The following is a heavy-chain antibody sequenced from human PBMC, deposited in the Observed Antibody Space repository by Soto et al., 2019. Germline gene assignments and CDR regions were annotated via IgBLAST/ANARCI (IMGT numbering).Heavy chain of an antibody. CDR2: IYNSGST. V-gene: IGHV4-38-2*01. J-gene: IGHJ6*02. D-gene: IGHD3-3*01. CDR3: AIVIGPKYNAFWSGPSGYSYYSLDF. Sequence: SETLSVSCAVSGYSISSCYYWGWIRQPPGKGRGWIGSIYNSGSTYYNPSLKSRVTISVDTPRNQFSLRLSSVTAADTAVYYFAIVIGPKYNAFWSGPSGYSYYSLDFWGQGTTVT. CDR1: GYSISSCYY.